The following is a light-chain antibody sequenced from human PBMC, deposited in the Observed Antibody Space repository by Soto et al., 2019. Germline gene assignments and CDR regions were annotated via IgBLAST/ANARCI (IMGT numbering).Light chain of an antibody. Sequence: QSALTQHASVSWSPGQSITISCTGTSSDVGGYNYVSWYQQHPGKAPKLMIYEVSNRPSGVSNRFSGSKSGNTASLTISGLQAEDEADYYCSSYTSSSPHVFGTGTKVTAL. V-gene: IGLV2-14*01. CDR3: SSYTSSSPHV. CDR1: SSDVGGYNY. J-gene: IGLJ1*01. CDR2: EVS.